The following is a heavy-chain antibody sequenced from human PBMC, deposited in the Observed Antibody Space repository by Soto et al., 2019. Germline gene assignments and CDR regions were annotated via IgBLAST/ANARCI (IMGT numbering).Heavy chain of an antibody. Sequence: QVQLVQSGAEVKKPGSSVKVSCKASGGTFSSYTISWVRQAPGQGLEWMGRIIPILGIANYVQKFQGRVTITADKSTSTAYMELSSLRSEDTAVYYCARPSGAGAFDIWGQGTMVTVSS. D-gene: IGHD6-19*01. CDR2: IIPILGIA. CDR3: ARPSGAGAFDI. V-gene: IGHV1-69*02. J-gene: IGHJ3*02. CDR1: GGTFSSYT.